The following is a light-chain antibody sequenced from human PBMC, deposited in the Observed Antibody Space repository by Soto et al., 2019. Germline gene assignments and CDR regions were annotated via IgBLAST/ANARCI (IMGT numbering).Light chain of an antibody. J-gene: IGLJ1*01. V-gene: IGLV3-21*02. CDR3: QVWDTSSDHYV. CDR1: DIGSKR. CDR2: DDS. Sequence: SYKLTQPPSVSAAPGQTARITCGGNDIGSKRVHWYQQKPGQAPVLVVYDDSDRPSGIPERFSGSNSGNTATLAISRVEAGDEADYSCQVWDTSSDHYVFGSGTKVNVL.